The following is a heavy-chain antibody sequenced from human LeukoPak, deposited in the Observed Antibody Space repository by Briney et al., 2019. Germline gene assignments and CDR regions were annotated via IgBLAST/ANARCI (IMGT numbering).Heavy chain of an antibody. CDR3: ARDRDTAMVPFDY. V-gene: IGHV3-21*01. Sequence: PGGSLRLSCAASGFTLRSYTMNWVRQAPGKGLEWVSSIGISSNKIYYADSVKGRFIISRDNAKNSVYLQMNSLRAEDTAVYYCARDRDTAMVPFDYWGQGTLVTVSS. J-gene: IGHJ4*02. CDR2: IGISSNKI. D-gene: IGHD5-18*01. CDR1: GFTLRSYT.